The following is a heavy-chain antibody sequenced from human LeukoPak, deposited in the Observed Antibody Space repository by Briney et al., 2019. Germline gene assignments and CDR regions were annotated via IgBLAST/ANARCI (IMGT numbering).Heavy chain of an antibody. D-gene: IGHD4-17*01. CDR1: GGSISSYY. V-gene: IGHV4-59*01. CDR3: ARVGNDYGDYVALYY. CDR2: IYYSGST. J-gene: IGHJ4*02. Sequence: PSETLSLTCTVSGGSISSYYWSWIRQPPGKGLEWIGYIYYSGSTNYNPSLKSRVTISVDTSKNQFSLKLSSVTAADTAVYYCARVGNDYGDYVALYYWGQGTLVTVSS.